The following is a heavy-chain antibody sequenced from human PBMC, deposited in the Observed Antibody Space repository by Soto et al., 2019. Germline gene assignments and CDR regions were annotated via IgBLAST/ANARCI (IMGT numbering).Heavy chain of an antibody. Sequence: SVKVSCKASGGTFSSYTISWVRQAPGQGLEWMGRIIPILGIANYAQKFQGRVTITADKSTSTAYMELSSLRSEDTAVYYCARGWLRSSGGDYWGQGTLVTVSS. CDR2: IIPILGIA. V-gene: IGHV1-69*02. J-gene: IGHJ4*02. D-gene: IGHD5-12*01. CDR1: GGTFSSYT. CDR3: ARGWLRSSGGDY.